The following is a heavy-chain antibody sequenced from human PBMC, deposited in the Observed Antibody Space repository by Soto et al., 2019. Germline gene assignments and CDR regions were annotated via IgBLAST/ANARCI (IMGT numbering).Heavy chain of an antibody. J-gene: IGHJ5*02. CDR2: TYYRSKWYN. D-gene: IGHD1-1*01. CDR3: ARGGGGAQSGTTEEYNWFDP. V-gene: IGHV6-1*01. Sequence: QSPTLSLTCAISGDSVSSNSAAWNWIRQSPSRGLEWLGRTYYRSKWYNDYAVSVKSRITINPDTSKNQFSLQLNSVTPEDTAVYYCARGGGGAQSGTTEEYNWFDPWGQGTLVTVSS. CDR1: GDSVSSNSAA.